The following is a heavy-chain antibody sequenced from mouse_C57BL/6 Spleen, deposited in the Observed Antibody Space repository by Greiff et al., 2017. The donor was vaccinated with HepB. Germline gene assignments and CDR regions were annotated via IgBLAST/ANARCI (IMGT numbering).Heavy chain of an antibody. CDR2: ISGIGDNT. CDR1: GFAFSRYT. Sequence: DVQLVESGGGLVKPGGSLKLSCAASGFAFSRYTMSWIRQTPEKRLEWVASISGIGDNTYYPDSVKGRSTISRDNAKNTLYLQRSSLRSEDTALYYWARRGDYPFDYWGQGTTLTVSS. D-gene: IGHD2-4*01. V-gene: IGHV5-9*01. J-gene: IGHJ2*01. CDR3: ARRGDYPFDY.